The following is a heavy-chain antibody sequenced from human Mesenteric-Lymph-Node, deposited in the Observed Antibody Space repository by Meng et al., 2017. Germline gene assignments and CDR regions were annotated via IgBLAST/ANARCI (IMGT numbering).Heavy chain of an antibody. V-gene: IGHV4-59*12. CDR1: GGSISSYY. CDR3: AREYSSSWYGGDAFDI. J-gene: IGHJ3*02. Sequence: SETLSLTCTVSGGSISSYYWSWIRQPPGKGLEWIGSIYYSGSTYYNPSLKSRVTISVDTSKNQFSLKLSSVTAADTAVYYCAREYSSSWYGGDAFDIWGQGTMVTVSS. CDR2: IYYSGST. D-gene: IGHD6-13*01.